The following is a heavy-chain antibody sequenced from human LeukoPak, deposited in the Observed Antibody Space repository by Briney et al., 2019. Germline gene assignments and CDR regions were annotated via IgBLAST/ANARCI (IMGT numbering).Heavy chain of an antibody. V-gene: IGHV1-69*13. D-gene: IGHD3-3*01. CDR3: ARPTIFGVVKYSYYGMDV. CDR1: GGTFSSYA. Sequence: SVKVSCKASGGTFSSYAISWVRQAPGQGLEWMGGIIPIFGTANYAQKFQGRVTITADESTSTAYMELSSLRSEDTAVYYCARPTIFGVVKYSYYGMDVRGQGTTVTVSS. J-gene: IGHJ6*02. CDR2: IIPIFGTA.